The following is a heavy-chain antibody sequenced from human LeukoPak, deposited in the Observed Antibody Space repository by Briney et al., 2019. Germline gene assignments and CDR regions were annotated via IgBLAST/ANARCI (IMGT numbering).Heavy chain of an antibody. J-gene: IGHJ4*02. CDR2: INPNSGGT. D-gene: IGHD3-10*01. CDR1: GYTFTGYY. CDR3: ARAITMVRGVPGGY. V-gene: IGHV1-2*02. Sequence: ASVKVSCKASGYTFTGYYMHWVRQAPGQGLEWMGWINPNSGGTNYAQKFQGRVTMTRDTSISTAYMEPSRLRSDDTAVYYCARAITMVRGVPGGYWGQGTLVTVSS.